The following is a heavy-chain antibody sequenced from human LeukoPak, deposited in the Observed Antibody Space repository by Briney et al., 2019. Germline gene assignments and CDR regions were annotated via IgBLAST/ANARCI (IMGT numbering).Heavy chain of an antibody. CDR3: ARAGYCSSTSCYYGAYYYYYGMDV. Sequence: NPGGSLRLSCAASGFTFSSYSMNWVRQAPGKGLEWVSSISSSSSYIYYADSVKGRFTISRDNAKNSLYLQMNSLRAEDTAVYYCARAGYCSSTSCYYGAYYYYYGMDVWGQGTTVTVSS. D-gene: IGHD2-2*01. V-gene: IGHV3-21*04. CDR1: GFTFSSYS. CDR2: ISSSSSYI. J-gene: IGHJ6*02.